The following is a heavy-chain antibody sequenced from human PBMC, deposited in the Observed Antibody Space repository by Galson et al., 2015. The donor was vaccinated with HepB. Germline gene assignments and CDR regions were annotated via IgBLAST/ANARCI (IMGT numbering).Heavy chain of an antibody. D-gene: IGHD1-1*01. CDR1: GYTFTSYA. V-gene: IGHV7-4-1*02. CDR3: ARVIKLERPDAFDI. J-gene: IGHJ3*02. CDR2: INTNTGNP. Sequence: SVKVSCKASGYTFTSYAMNWVRQAPGQGLEWMGWINTNTGNPTYAQGFTGRFVFSLDTSVSTAYLQISSLKAEDTAVYYCARVIKLERPDAFDIWGQGTMVTVSS.